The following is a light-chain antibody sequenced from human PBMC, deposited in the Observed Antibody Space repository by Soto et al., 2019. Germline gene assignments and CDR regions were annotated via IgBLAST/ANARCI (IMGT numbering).Light chain of an antibody. CDR1: QDMSNY. Sequence: DIQMTQSPYSLSASVGDRVTITCQASQDMSNYLNWYQQKPGKAPKLLIYDASNLETGVPSRFSGSRSGTDFTFTISSLQPEDIATYYCQQYDNLPYTFGQGTKLEIK. CDR2: DAS. CDR3: QQYDNLPYT. V-gene: IGKV1-33*01. J-gene: IGKJ2*01.